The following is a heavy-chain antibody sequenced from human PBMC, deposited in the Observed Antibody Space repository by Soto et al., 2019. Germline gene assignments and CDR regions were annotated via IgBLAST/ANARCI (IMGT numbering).Heavy chain of an antibody. CDR1: GASVNSGNYY. J-gene: IGHJ6*02. CDR3: ARDRAAAIGYYYSYGMDV. V-gene: IGHV4-61*01. Sequence: QVQLQESGPGLVKPSETLSLTCTVSGASVNSGNYYWSWIRQPPGKGLEWIGYIYYSGSTNYNPSLKSRVTISLDTSKNQFSLNLSSVTAADTAVYFCARDRAAAIGYYYSYGMDVWGQGTTVTVSS. CDR2: IYYSGST. D-gene: IGHD2-2*01.